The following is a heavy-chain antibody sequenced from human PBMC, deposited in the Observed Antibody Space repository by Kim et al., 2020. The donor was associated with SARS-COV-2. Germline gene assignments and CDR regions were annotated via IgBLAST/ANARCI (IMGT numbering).Heavy chain of an antibody. D-gene: IGHD4-17*01. CDR3: ARDLTTVGAIGY. CDR1: GGSISSSSYY. Sequence: SETLSLTCTVSGGSISSSSYYWGWIRQPPGKGLEWIGSIYYSGSTYYNPSLKSRVTISVDTTKNQFSLKLSSVTAADTAVYYCARDLTTVGAIGYWGQGTLVTVSS. J-gene: IGHJ4*02. V-gene: IGHV4-39*07. CDR2: IYYSGST.